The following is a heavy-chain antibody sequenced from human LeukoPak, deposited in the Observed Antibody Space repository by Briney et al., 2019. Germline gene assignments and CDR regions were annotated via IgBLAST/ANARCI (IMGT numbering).Heavy chain of an antibody. J-gene: IGHJ4*02. CDR1: GFTFSTYF. CDR3: ARDRPRYAFDY. Sequence: PGGSLRLSCAASGFTFSTYFMSWVRQAPGKGLVWVSRIDSDGRSTSYADSVKGRFTISRDNAKNMLYLQMNSLRAEDTAVYYCARDRPRYAFDYWGQGTLVTVSS. D-gene: IGHD6-6*01. V-gene: IGHV3-74*01. CDR2: IDSDGRST.